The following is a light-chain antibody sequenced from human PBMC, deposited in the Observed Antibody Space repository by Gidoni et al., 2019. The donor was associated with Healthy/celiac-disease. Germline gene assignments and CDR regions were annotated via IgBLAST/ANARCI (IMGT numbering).Light chain of an antibody. J-gene: IGKJ4*01. CDR1: QSISSY. CDR3: QPSYSTRFG. CDR2: AAS. Sequence: DIQMTQSPSSLSASVGDRVTITCRASQSISSYLNWYQQKPGKAPKLLIYAASSLQSGVPSRFSGSGSGTDFTLTISSLQPEDFATYYCQPSYSTRFGFGGGTKVEIK. V-gene: IGKV1-39*01.